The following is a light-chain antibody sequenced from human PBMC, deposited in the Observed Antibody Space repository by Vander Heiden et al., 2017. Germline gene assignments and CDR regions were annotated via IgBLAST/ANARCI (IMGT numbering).Light chain of an antibody. CDR3: CSYAGTSSYV. V-gene: IGLV2-23*02. J-gene: IGLJ1*01. Sequence: QSALTQPASVSGSPGQSITFSCTGTSSDVGTYKLVSWFQHHPGKAPKLIIYEVNKRPSGVSYRFSASKSGNTASLTISGLQTEDEADYYCCSYAGTSSYVFGSGTKVTVL. CDR1: SSDVGTYKL. CDR2: EVN.